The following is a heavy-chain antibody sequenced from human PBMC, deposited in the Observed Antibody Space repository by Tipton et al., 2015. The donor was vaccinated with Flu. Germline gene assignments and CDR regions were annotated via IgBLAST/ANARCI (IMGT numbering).Heavy chain of an antibody. CDR2: IYYSGNT. Sequence: TLSLTCTVSGGSISASGHHWSWIRHLPGKGLEWVGHIYYSGNTDYNPSLKSRLTMSLDSSKNQLSLRLSSVTAADTAVYYCARHTGESVRGVIDYWGQGNLVIVSS. V-gene: IGHV4-31*03. CDR1: GGSISASGHH. D-gene: IGHD3-10*02. J-gene: IGHJ4*02. CDR3: ARHTGESVRGVIDY.